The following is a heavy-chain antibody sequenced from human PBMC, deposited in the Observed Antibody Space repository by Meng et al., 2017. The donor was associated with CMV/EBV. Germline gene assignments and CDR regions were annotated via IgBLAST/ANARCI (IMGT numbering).Heavy chain of an antibody. D-gene: IGHD4-17*01. CDR2: ISESGTSM. CDR1: GFTFSDYY. J-gene: IGHJ4*02. V-gene: IGHV3-11*04. CDR3: ASDGKTVDF. Sequence: LSCAVSGFTFSDYYLSWMRQAPGKGLEWVAYISESGTSMYYADSVRGRFTISRDNAKNSLYLDMNSLRVEDTAVYYCASDGKTVDFWGQGTLVTVSS.